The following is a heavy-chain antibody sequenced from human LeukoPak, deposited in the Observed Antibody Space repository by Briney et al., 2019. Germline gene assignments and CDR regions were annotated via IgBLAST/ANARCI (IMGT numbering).Heavy chain of an antibody. CDR1: GFTFSSYW. D-gene: IGHD3-9*01. CDR3: ASPRYILTGYRHSSFDV. Sequence: GGSLRLSCAASGFTFSSYWMSWVRQAPGKGLEWVANIKQDGSEKYYVDSVKGRFTISRDNAKNSLYLQMNSLRAEDTAVYYCASPRYILTGYRHSSFDVWGKGTLVTVSS. J-gene: IGHJ4*02. CDR2: IKQDGSEK. V-gene: IGHV3-7*01.